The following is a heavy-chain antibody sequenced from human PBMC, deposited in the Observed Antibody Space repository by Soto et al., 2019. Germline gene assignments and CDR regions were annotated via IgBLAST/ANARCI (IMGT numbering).Heavy chain of an antibody. CDR3: AKASKCSRPYGS. CDR1: GFMFGSYA. Sequence: EVQLLESGGGLVQPGGSLRLSCATSGFMFGSYAMNWVRQAPGKGLEWVSVISGGGSTTNYADSVRGRFTTSTASSTDNVYLQICSLRVENRAVYYCAKASKCSRPYGSWGQGTLVTVSS. V-gene: IGHV3-23*01. D-gene: IGHD4-17*01. J-gene: IGHJ4*02. CDR2: ISGGGSTT.